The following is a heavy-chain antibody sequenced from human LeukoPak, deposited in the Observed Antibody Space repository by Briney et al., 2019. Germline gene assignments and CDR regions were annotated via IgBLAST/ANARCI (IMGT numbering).Heavy chain of an antibody. CDR1: GFTFSSYS. Sequence: PGGSLRLSCAASGFTFSSYSMNWVRQAPGKGLEWVSSISSSSSYIYYADSVKGRFTISRDNAKNSLYLQMNSLRAEDTAVYYCARDLLTSYGPDYWGQGTLVTVSS. CDR3: ARDLLTSYGPDY. D-gene: IGHD5-18*01. J-gene: IGHJ4*02. V-gene: IGHV3-21*01. CDR2: ISSSSSYI.